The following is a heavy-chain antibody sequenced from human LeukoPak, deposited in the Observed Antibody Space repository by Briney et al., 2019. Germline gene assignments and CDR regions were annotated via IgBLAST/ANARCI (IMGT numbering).Heavy chain of an antibody. CDR3: AKDGIAARPAPYYFDY. CDR2: IGASGGST. D-gene: IGHD6-6*01. J-gene: IGHJ4*02. V-gene: IGHV3-23*01. Sequence: GGSLRLSCATSGFTFSSYAMSWVRQAPGKGLEWVSGIGASGGSTYYADSVKGRFTVSRDKSKNTLYLQMNSLRAEDTAVYYCAKDGIAARPAPYYFDYWGQGTLVTVSS. CDR1: GFTFSSYA.